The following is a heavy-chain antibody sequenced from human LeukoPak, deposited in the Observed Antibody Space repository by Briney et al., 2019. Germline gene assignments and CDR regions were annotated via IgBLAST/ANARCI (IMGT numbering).Heavy chain of an antibody. J-gene: IGHJ4*02. V-gene: IGHV4-39*01. CDR3: ARPVPIFGVAPRYYFDY. CDR1: GGSISSSSYY. D-gene: IGHD3-3*02. CDR2: IYYSGST. Sequence: SETLSLTCTVSGGSISSSSYYWGWIRQPPGKGLEWIVSIYYSGSTYYNPSPKSRFTISGDTSKNQFSLKLSSVTAADTAVYYCARPVPIFGVAPRYYFDYWGQGTLVTVSS.